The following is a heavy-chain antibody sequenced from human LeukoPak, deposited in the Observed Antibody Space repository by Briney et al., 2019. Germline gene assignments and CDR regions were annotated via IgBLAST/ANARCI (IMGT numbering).Heavy chain of an antibody. CDR2: INHSGST. V-gene: IGHV4-34*01. Sequence: PSETLSLTCAVYGGSFSGYYWSWIRQPPGKGLEWIGEINHSGSTNYNPSLKSRVTISVDTSKNQFSLKLSSVTAAHTAVYYCARGRYYDILTGYPPKYYYYYMDVWGKGTTVTVSS. CDR1: GGSFSGYY. CDR3: ARGRYYDILTGYPPKYYYYYMDV. J-gene: IGHJ6*03. D-gene: IGHD3-9*01.